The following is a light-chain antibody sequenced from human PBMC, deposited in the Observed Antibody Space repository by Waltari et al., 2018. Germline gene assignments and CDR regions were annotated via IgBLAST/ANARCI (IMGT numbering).Light chain of an antibody. CDR3: SSYISSDTLEL. CDR1: SSYLGTYPY. V-gene: IGLV2-14*03. Sequence: HSALTQPASVSGSPGQSITISCPGSSSYLGTYPYFSWYQQHPVKAPKPMIFAVSNRPSGVSNRFSGSKSGNTASLTISGLQAEDEADYYCSSYISSDTLELFGGGTSLTVL. J-gene: IGLJ2*01. CDR2: AVS.